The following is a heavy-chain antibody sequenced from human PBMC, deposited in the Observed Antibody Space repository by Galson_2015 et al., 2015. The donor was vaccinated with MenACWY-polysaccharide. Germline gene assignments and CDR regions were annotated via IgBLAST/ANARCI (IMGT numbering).Heavy chain of an antibody. D-gene: IGHD6-6*01. V-gene: IGHV3-33*08. CDR2: IQNDGSKI. J-gene: IGHJ3*01. CDR3: ARDGSTFVHPTVAV. Sequence: SLRLSCAAFGARFSNFDTHWVRQVPGKGLEWVAVIQNDGSKIVYADSVKGRFTISRDNSKNTLFLEMNSLRAEDTDVYYCARDGSTFVHPTVAVWSLATIVTVTS. CDR1: GARFSNFD.